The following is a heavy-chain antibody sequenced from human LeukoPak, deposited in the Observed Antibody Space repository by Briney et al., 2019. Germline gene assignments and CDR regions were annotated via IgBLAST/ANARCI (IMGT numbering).Heavy chain of an antibody. Sequence: GWSLRLSCAASGFTFDDYAMHWVRQAPGKGLEWVSGISWNSFTIGYADSVKGRFTISRDNAKNSLYLQMNSLRVEDTALYYCAKDIGRVDTASTYMDVWGKGTTVTISS. J-gene: IGHJ6*03. V-gene: IGHV3-9*01. D-gene: IGHD5-18*01. CDR1: GFTFDDYA. CDR3: AKDIGRVDTASTYMDV. CDR2: ISWNSFTI.